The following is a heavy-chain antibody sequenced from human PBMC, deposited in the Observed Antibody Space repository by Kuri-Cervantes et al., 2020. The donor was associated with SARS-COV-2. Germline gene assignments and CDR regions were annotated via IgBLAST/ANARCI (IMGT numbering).Heavy chain of an antibody. CDR3: ARAHTFLEWSSDAFDI. J-gene: IGHJ3*02. D-gene: IGHD3-3*01. V-gene: IGHV3-30-3*01. CDR2: ISYDGSNK. Sequence: GESLKISCEVSGFLFSASAIHWVRQAPGKGLEWVAVISYDGSNKYYADSVEGRLTISRDNSKNTLYLQMNSLRAEDRALYYCARAHTFLEWSSDAFDIWGQGTMVTVSS. CDR1: GFLFSASA.